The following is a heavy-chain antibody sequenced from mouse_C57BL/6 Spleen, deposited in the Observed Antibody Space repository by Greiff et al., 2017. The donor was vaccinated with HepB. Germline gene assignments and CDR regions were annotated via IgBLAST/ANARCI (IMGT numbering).Heavy chain of an antibody. D-gene: IGHD2-4*01. CDR2: ISGGGGNT. Sequence: EVQVVESGGGLVKPGGSLKLSCAASGFTFSSYTMSWVRQTPEKRLEWVATISGGGGNTYYPDSVKGRFTISRDNAKNTLYLQMSSLRSEDTALYYCARRADYDDFDYWGQGTTLTVSS. V-gene: IGHV5-9*01. J-gene: IGHJ2*01. CDR3: ARRADYDDFDY. CDR1: GFTFSSYT.